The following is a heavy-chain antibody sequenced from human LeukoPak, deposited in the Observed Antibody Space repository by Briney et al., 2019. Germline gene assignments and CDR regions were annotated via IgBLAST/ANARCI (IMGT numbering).Heavy chain of an antibody. J-gene: IGHJ4*02. V-gene: IGHV4-39*01. CDR1: GASIRSSHHY. CDR3: ARVIRPTGYYSNPKSGSFDF. Sequence: PSETLSLTCAVSGASIRSSHHYWGWIRQPPGKGLEWFGSIYSSGTTYYNPSLRTRVTISVDTSKNQFSLKLSSVAAADTATYYCARVIRPTGYYSNPKSGSFDFWGQGTVVTVSS. CDR2: IYSSGTT. D-gene: IGHD3-9*01.